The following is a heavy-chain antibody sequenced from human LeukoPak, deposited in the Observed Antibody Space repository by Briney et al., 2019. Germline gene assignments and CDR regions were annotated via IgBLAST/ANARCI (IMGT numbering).Heavy chain of an antibody. J-gene: IGHJ6*02. V-gene: IGHV3-21*01. CDR1: GFTFSSYS. CDR3: ARGGYYYYYGMDV. Sequence: GGSLRLSCAASGFTFSSYSMNWVRQAPGKGLEWVSSISSSSYIYYADSVKGRFTISRDNAKNSLYLQMNSLRAEDTAVYYCARGGYYYYYGMDVWGQGTTVTVSS. CDR2: ISSSSYI.